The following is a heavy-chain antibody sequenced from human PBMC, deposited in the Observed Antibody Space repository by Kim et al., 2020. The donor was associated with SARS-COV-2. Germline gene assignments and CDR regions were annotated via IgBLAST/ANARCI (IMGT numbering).Heavy chain of an antibody. CDR2: INSDGSST. V-gene: IGHV3-74*01. D-gene: IGHD3-22*01. Sequence: GGSLRLSCAASGFTFSSYWMHWVRQAPGKGLVWVSRINSDGSSTSYADSVKGRFTISRDNAKNTLYLQMNSLRAEDTAVYYCARGWAPDSSGYYYFYYYYYYGMDFWGQGTTVTVSS. CDR3: ARGWAPDSSGYYYFYYYYYYGMDF. CDR1: GFTFSSYW. J-gene: IGHJ6*02.